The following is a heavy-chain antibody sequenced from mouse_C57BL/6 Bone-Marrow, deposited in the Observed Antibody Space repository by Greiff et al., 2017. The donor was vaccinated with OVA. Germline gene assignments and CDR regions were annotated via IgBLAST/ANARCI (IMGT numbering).Heavy chain of an antibody. CDR3: AREGAGHFDY. Sequence: QVHVKQPGAELVKPGASVKLSCKASGYTFTSYWMQWVKQRPGQGLEWIGEIDPSDSYTNYNQKVKGKATLTVDTSSSTAYMQLSSLTSEDSAVYYCAREGAGHFDYWGQGTTLTVSS. V-gene: IGHV1-50*01. J-gene: IGHJ2*01. CDR2: IDPSDSYT. CDR1: GYTFTSYW.